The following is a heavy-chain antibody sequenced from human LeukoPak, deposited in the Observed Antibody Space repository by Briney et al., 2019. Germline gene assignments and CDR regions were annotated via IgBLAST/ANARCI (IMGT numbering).Heavy chain of an antibody. J-gene: IGHJ4*02. V-gene: IGHV1-2*02. D-gene: IGHD3-3*01. Sequence: ASVKVSCKASGYTFTGHYMHWVRQAPGQGLEWMGWINPNSGGTNYAQKLQGRVTMTTDTSTSTAYMELRSLRSDDTAVYYCARDRVGNSFLRYWGQGTLVTVSS. CDR3: ARDRVGNSFLRY. CDR1: GYTFTGHY. CDR2: INPNSGGT.